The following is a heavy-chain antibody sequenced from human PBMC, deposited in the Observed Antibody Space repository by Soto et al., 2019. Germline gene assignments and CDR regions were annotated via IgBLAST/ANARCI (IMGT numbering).Heavy chain of an antibody. CDR1: GFTFSNYP. Sequence: PGGSLRLSCAASGFTFSNYPMHWVRQAPGKGLESVSAISGNGGSTYYADSVKGRFIISRDNSKNTVFLQMGSLRDEDMAVYYCAREVHGGYDFWGQGTLVTVSS. J-gene: IGHJ4*02. D-gene: IGHD1-1*01. CDR2: ISGNGGST. CDR3: AREVHGGYDF. V-gene: IGHV3-64*02.